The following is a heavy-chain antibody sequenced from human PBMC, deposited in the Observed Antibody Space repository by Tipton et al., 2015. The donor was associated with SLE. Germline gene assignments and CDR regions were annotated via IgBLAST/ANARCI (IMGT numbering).Heavy chain of an antibody. CDR3: AKESTVTTKLAYFDY. Sequence: SLRLSCAASGFTFDDYTMHWVRQAPGKGLEWVSLISWDGGSTYYADSVKGRFTISRDNSKNSLYLQMNSLRTEDTALYYCAKESTVTTKLAYFDYWGQGTLVTVSS. CDR1: GFTFDDYT. V-gene: IGHV3-43*01. J-gene: IGHJ4*02. D-gene: IGHD4-17*01. CDR2: ISWDGGST.